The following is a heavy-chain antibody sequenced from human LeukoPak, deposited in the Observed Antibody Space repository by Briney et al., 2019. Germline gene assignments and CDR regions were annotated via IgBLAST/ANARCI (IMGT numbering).Heavy chain of an antibody. CDR3: AKGGEQVTWNFQN. CDR1: GFTFSSYG. CDR2: IRYDGKNI. D-gene: IGHD1/OR15-1a*01. Sequence: GGSLRLSCAASGFTFSSYGLHWVRQAPGKGLEWVAFIRYDGKNIYYADSVKGRFTISRDNSKNTLYLQMNSLRAEDTAVYYCAKGGEQVTWNFQNWGQGTLVTVSS. V-gene: IGHV3-30*02. J-gene: IGHJ1*01.